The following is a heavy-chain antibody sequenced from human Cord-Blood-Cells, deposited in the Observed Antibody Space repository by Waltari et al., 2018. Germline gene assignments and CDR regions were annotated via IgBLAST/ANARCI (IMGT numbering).Heavy chain of an antibody. CDR1: GGSFSGYY. J-gene: IGHJ4*02. CDR3: ARGDGFAARDY. V-gene: IGHV4-34*01. Sequence: QVQLQRWGAGLLKPSETLSLTCAVYGGSFSGYYWSWIRQPPGKGLEWIGEINHSGSTNYNPSLKSRVTISVDTSKNQFSLKLSSVTAADTAVYYCARGDGFAARDYWGQGTLVTVSS. D-gene: IGHD6-6*01. CDR2: INHSGST.